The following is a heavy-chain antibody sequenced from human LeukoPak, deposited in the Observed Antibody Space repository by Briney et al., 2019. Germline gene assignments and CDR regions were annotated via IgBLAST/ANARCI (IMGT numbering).Heavy chain of an antibody. J-gene: IGHJ4*02. CDR1: GFPFSSYA. CDR3: AKTRYSSSWLHDY. D-gene: IGHD6-13*01. Sequence: AGGFLRLSCAASGFPFSSYAMRWGRQAPGEGREGGSAISGSGGSTYYADSVKGRFTISRDNFKNTLYLQMNSLRAEDTAVYYCAKTRYSSSWLHDYWGQGTLVTVSS. V-gene: IGHV3-23*01. CDR2: ISGSGGST.